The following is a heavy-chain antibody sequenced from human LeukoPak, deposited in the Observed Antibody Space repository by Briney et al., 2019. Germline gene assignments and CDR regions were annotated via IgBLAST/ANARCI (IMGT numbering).Heavy chain of an antibody. CDR2: INPNSGGT. V-gene: IGHV1-2*04. J-gene: IGHJ3*02. D-gene: IGHD6-13*01. CDR3: ASTRSLPDAFDI. CDR1: GGTFSSYA. Sequence: ASVKVSCKASGGTFSSYAISWVRQAPGQGLEWMGWINPNSGGTNYAQKFQGWVTMTRDTSISTAYMELSRLRSDDTAVYYCASTRSLPDAFDIWGQGTMVTVSS.